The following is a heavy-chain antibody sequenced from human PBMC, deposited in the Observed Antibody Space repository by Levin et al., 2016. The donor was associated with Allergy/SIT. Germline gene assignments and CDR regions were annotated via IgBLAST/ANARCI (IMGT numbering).Heavy chain of an antibody. CDR3: ARDLTSLLYDGFDI. D-gene: IGHD2-15*01. CDR2: INPSGDTT. J-gene: IGHJ3*02. Sequence: ASVKVSCKASQHTFTNHFIHWVRQAPGQGLEWMGIINPSGDTTTYAQKFQGRLTMTRDTSTSTVYMELSSLRSEDTAVYYCARDLTSLLYDGFDIWGPGTMVTVSS. V-gene: IGHV1-46*01. CDR1: QHTFTNHF.